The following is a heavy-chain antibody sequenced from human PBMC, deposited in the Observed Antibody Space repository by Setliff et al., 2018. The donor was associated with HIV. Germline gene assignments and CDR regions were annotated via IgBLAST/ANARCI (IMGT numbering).Heavy chain of an antibody. Sequence: ASVKVSCKASGYTFTNYDINWVRQATGQGLEWMGWMNPDSGNTGYAQKFQGRVSITRDTSASTAYMELSSLRSEDTAVYYCARGRWNNGHSGVDYWGQGTLVTVSS. CDR2: MNPDSGNT. V-gene: IGHV1-8*03. CDR3: ARGRWNNGHSGVDY. CDR1: GYTFTNYD. D-gene: IGHD2-8*01. J-gene: IGHJ4*02.